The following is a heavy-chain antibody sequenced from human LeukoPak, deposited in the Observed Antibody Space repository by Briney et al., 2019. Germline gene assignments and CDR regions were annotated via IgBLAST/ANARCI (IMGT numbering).Heavy chain of an antibody. J-gene: IGHJ6*03. CDR2: IIPVLSTA. D-gene: IGHD3-16*01. V-gene: IGHV1-69*13. Sequence: SVKVSCKASGDTFSRYAISWVRQAPGQGLEWMGGIIPVLSTANYAQKFQDRVTITADESTSTTYMELSSLKSEDTAVYYCATTGGDIYYYYMDVWGKGTTVTIS. CDR3: ATTGGDIYYYYMDV. CDR1: GDTFSRYA.